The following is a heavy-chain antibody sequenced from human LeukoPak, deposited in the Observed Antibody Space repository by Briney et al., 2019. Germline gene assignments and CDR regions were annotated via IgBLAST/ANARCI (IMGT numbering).Heavy chain of an antibody. Sequence: ASVKVSCKASGYTFTTSGISWVRQAPGQGLEWMGWISPYNGNTNYAQKVQGRVTMTTDTSTSTAHMELRTLRSDDTAVYYCASGLGATTFADFDYWGQGTLVTVSS. V-gene: IGHV1-18*01. J-gene: IGHJ4*02. CDR2: ISPYNGNT. D-gene: IGHD1-26*01. CDR3: ASGLGATTFADFDY. CDR1: GYTFTTSG.